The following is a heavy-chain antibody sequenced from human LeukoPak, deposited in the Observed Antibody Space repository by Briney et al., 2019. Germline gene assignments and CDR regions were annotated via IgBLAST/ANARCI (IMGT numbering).Heavy chain of an antibody. CDR3: ARAAIYCSGGSCYFDY. V-gene: IGHV3-7*01. CDR2: IKQDGSEK. D-gene: IGHD2-15*01. Sequence: GGPLRLSCAASGFTFGSYAMSWVRQAPGKGLEWVANIKQDGSEKYYVDSVKGRFTISRDNAKNSLYLQMNSLRAEDTAVYYCARAAIYCSGGSCYFDYWGQGTLVTVSS. J-gene: IGHJ4*02. CDR1: GFTFGSYA.